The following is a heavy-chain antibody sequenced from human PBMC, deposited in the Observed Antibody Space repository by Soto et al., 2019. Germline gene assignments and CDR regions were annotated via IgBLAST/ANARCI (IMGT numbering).Heavy chain of an antibody. CDR2: ISGSGGST. CDR3: AKDRVQGGRSESIYYYYGMDV. J-gene: IGHJ6*02. CDR1: GFTFSSYA. V-gene: IGHV3-23*01. D-gene: IGHD6-19*01. Sequence: GGSLRLSCAASGFTFSSYAMSWVRQAPGKGLEWVSAISGSGGSTYYADSVKGRFTISRDNSKNTLYLQMNSLRAEDTAVYYCAKDRVQGGRSESIYYYYGMDVWGQGTTVTVSS.